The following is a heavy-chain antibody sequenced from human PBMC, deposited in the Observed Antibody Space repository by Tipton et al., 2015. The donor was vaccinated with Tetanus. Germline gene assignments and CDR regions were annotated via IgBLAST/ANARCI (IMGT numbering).Heavy chain of an antibody. V-gene: IGHV4-34*01. D-gene: IGHD6-13*01. Sequence: TLSLTCTVSGGSISSYYWSWIRQPAGKGLEWIGEINHSGSTNYNPSLKSRVTISVDTSKNQFSLKLSSVTAADTAVYYCARQSSSWSNWFDPWGQGTLVTVSS. J-gene: IGHJ5*02. CDR1: GGSISSYY. CDR2: INHSGST. CDR3: ARQSSSWSNWFDP.